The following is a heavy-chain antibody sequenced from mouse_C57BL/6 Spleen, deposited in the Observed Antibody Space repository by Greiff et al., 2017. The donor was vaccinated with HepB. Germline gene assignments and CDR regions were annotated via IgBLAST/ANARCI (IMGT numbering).Heavy chain of an antibody. CDR3: SKELRLRVLYY. Sequence: EVQLQQSGPELVKPGASVKMSCKASGYTFTDYNMHWVKQSHGKSLEWIGYINPNNGGTSYNQKFKGKATLTVNKSSSTAYMELRSLTSEDSAVYYWSKELRLRVLYYWGQGTTLTVSS. J-gene: IGHJ2*01. CDR2: INPNNGGT. D-gene: IGHD3-2*02. CDR1: GYTFTDYN. V-gene: IGHV1-22*01.